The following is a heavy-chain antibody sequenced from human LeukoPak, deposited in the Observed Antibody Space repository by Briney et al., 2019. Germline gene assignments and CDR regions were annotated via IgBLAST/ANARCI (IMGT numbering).Heavy chain of an antibody. Sequence: GGSLRLSCATSGFTFSSDPMNWVRQAPGKGLEWVSHIRSGGDNIHYADSVRGRFTISRDNAKNTLYLQMNSLRAEDTAVYYCGRDLGGRSGYWGQGTLVTVSS. J-gene: IGHJ4*02. V-gene: IGHV3-48*04. CDR1: GFTFSSDP. D-gene: IGHD1-26*01. CDR2: IRSGGDNI. CDR3: GRDLGGRSGY.